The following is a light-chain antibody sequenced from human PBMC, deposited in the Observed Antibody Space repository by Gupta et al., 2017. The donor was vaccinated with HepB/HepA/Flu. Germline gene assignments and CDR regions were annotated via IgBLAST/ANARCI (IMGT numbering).Light chain of an antibody. J-gene: IGKJ1*01. CDR1: QSVSSS. Sequence: EIVMTQSPATLSVSPGERATLSCRASQSVSSSLAWYQQNPGQAPRLLIYVASTRATGIPARFSGSGSGTEFTLTISSLQSEDFAVYYCQQYINWPPRTFGQGTKVEVK. CDR3: QQYINWPPRT. CDR2: VAS. V-gene: IGKV3-15*01.